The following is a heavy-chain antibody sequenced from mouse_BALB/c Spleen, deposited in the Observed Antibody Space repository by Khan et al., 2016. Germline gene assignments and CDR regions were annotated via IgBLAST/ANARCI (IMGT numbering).Heavy chain of an antibody. CDR1: GFSLTGFS. D-gene: IGHD2-4*01. V-gene: IGHV2-6-7*01. J-gene: IGHJ3*01. CDR2: IWGDGST. CDR3: ASYYDYDVVFAY. Sequence: VQLQESGPGLVAPSQSLSITCTVSGFSLTGFSVKWVRQPPGKALEWLGMIWGDGSTDYNSGLKYRLSFSKDDSKSQVFLKMNSLQTDDTARYFFASYYDYDVVFAYWGQGTLVTVSA.